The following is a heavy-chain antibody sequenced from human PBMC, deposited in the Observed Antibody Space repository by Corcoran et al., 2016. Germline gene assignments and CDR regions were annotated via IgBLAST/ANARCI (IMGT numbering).Heavy chain of an antibody. Sequence: QVQLVQSGAEVKKPGSSVKVSCKASGGTFSSYAISWVRQAPGQGLEWMGGIIPIFGTANYAQKFQGRVTITADESTSTAYMELSSLRSEDTAVYDCARGRVRGVKSYYYYGMDVWGQGTTVTVSS. CDR1: GGTFSSYA. J-gene: IGHJ6*02. D-gene: IGHD3-10*01. CDR3: ARGRVRGVKSYYYYGMDV. CDR2: IIPIFGTA. V-gene: IGHV1-69*01.